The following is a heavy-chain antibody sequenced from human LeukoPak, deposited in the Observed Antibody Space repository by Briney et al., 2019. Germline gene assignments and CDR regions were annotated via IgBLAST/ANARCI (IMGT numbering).Heavy chain of an antibody. CDR2: ISSGSSSI. J-gene: IGHJ4*02. V-gene: IGHV3-48*02. Sequence: GGSLRLSCTASGFTFSSYIFNWVRQAPGKGLEWVSYISSGSSSIYYADSVKGRFTVSRDNAKNSLYLQMNSLRDEDTAVYYCARGPYYFDYWGQGTLVTVSS. CDR3: ARGPYYFDY. CDR1: GFTFSSYI.